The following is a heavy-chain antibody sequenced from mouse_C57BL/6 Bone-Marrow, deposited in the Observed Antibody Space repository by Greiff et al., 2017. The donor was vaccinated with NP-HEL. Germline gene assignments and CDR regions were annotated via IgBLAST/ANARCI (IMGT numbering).Heavy chain of an antibody. CDR3: ARASYYGSSYFDY. CDR2: IYPRSGNT. CDR1: GYTFTSYG. D-gene: IGHD1-1*01. V-gene: IGHV1-81*01. Sequence: VKLVESGAELARPGASVKLSCKASGYTFTSYGISWVKQRTGQGLEWIGEIYPRSGNTYYNEKFKGKATLTADKSSSTAYMELRSLTSEDSAVYFCARASYYGSSYFDYWGQGTTLTVSS. J-gene: IGHJ2*01.